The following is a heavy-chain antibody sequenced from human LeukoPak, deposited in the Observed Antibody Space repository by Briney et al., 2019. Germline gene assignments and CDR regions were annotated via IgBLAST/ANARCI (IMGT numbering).Heavy chain of an antibody. CDR1: GFTFNGYA. CDR3: AKYTERAFDI. V-gene: IGHV3-23*01. J-gene: IGHJ3*02. D-gene: IGHD2-2*02. CDR2: ISPTGAGT. Sequence: GGSLRLSCAASGFTFNGYAMSWVRQAPGKGLGWVSAISPTGAGTYYADSVKGLFTISRDNSKNTLYLQMNSLRAEDTAVYYCAKYTERAFDIWGRGTMVTVSS.